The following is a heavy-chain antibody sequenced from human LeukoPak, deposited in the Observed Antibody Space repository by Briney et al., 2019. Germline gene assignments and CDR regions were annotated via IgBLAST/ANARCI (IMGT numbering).Heavy chain of an antibody. J-gene: IGHJ4*02. Sequence: SETLSLTCAVYGGSFSGYYWSWIRQPPGKGLEWIGEINHSGSTNYNPSLKSRVTISVDTSKNQFSLKLSSVTAADTAVYYCARGRRWLQPTKYYFDYWGQGTLVTVSS. V-gene: IGHV4-34*01. D-gene: IGHD5-24*01. CDR2: INHSGST. CDR1: GGSFSGYY. CDR3: ARGRRWLQPTKYYFDY.